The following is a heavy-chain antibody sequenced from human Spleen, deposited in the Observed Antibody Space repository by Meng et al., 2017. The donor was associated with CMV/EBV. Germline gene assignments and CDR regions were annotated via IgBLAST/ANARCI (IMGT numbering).Heavy chain of an antibody. CDR1: GFSLSTRGVG. CDR3: AHSDLSILGPPFDY. CDR2: IYWNDDK. D-gene: IGHD2-21*01. Sequence: SGPTLVKPTQTLTLTCTFSGFSLSTRGVGVNWIGQPPGKALEWLAVIYWNDDKRYSPSLKSRLTITKDTSKNQVVLTMTNMGPVDTATYYCAHSDLSILGPPFDYWGQGTLVTVSS. J-gene: IGHJ4*02. V-gene: IGHV2-5*01.